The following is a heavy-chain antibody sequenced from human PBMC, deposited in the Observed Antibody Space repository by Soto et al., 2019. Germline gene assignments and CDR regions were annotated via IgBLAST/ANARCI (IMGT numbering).Heavy chain of an antibody. V-gene: IGHV1-69*06. CDR3: ARGGSYWGGYAFDI. Sequence: GASVKVSCKDSGGTKSSYASSWVRQAPGQGLEWMGGIIPIFGTANYAQKFQGRVTITADTSTETAYMELSSLRSEDKAVYYCARGGSYWGGYAFDIWGQGTMVTVSS. D-gene: IGHD1-26*01. J-gene: IGHJ3*02. CDR1: GGTKSSYA. CDR2: IIPIFGTA.